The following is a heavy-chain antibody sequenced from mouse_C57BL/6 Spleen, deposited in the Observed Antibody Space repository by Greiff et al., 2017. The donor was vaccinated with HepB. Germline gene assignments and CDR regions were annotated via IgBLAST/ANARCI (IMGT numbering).Heavy chain of an antibody. Sequence: DVMLVESGGGLVQPGGSMKLSCVASGFTFSNYWMNWVRQSPEKGLEWVAQIRLKSDNYATHYAESVKGRFTISRDDSKSSVYLQMNNLRAEDTGIYYCTRSYGSFDYWGQGTTLTVSS. CDR1: GFTFSNYW. D-gene: IGHD1-1*01. CDR3: TRSYGSFDY. J-gene: IGHJ2*01. CDR2: IRLKSDNYAT. V-gene: IGHV6-3*01.